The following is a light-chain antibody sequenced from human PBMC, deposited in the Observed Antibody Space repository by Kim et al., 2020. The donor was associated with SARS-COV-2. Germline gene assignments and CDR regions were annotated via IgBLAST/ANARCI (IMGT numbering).Light chain of an antibody. CDR2: SAS. Sequence: SESVGDSVTITWRTSQGISIHLALFQQRPGKAPKTLVYSASTLESGVPSKFSGSGSGTDFTLTINSLQPEDSATYYCQEYVTYPYTIGQGTKLEI. CDR1: QGISIH. J-gene: IGKJ2*01. CDR3: QEYVTYPYT. V-gene: IGKV1-16*02.